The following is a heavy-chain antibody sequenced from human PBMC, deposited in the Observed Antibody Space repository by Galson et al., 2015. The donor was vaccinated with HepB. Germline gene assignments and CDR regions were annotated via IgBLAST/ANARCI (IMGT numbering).Heavy chain of an antibody. D-gene: IGHD6-19*01. Sequence: SVKVSCKASGYTFTSYGISWVRQAPGQGLEWMGWISAYNGNTNYAQKLQGRVTMTTDTSTSTAYMELRSLRSDDTAVYYCASSSWGPRVGIAVAGNLGYWGQGTLVTVSS. CDR2: ISAYNGNT. J-gene: IGHJ4*02. V-gene: IGHV1-18*01. CDR3: ASSSWGPRVGIAVAGNLGY. CDR1: GYTFTSYG.